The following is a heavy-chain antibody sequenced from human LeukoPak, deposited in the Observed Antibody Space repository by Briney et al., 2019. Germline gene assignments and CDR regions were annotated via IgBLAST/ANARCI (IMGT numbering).Heavy chain of an antibody. CDR1: GFTFSSYG. CDR2: ISYDGSNK. CDR3: AKDHSSSTGYFQH. D-gene: IGHD6-13*01. J-gene: IGHJ1*01. V-gene: IGHV3-30*18. Sequence: GESLRLSCAASGFTFSSYGMHWVRQAPGKGLEWVAVISYDGSNKYYADSVKGRFTISRDNSKNTLYLQMNSLRAEDTAVYYCAKDHSSSTGYFQHWGQGTLVTVSS.